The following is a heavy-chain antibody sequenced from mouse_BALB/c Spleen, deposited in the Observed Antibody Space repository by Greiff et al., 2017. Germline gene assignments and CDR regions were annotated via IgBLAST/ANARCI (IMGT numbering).Heavy chain of an antibody. Sequence: DLVKPGASVKLSCKASGYTFTSYWINWIKQRPGQVLEWIGRIAPGSGSTYYNEMFKGKATLTVDTSSSTAYIQLSSLSSEDSAVYFCARGGPRYFDVWGAGTTVTVSS. CDR3: ARGGPRYFDV. CDR2: IAPGSGST. V-gene: IGHV1S41*01. CDR1: GYTFTSYW. J-gene: IGHJ1*01.